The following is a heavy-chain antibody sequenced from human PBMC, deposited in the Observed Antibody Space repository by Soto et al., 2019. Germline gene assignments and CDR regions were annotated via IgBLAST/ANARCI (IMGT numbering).Heavy chain of an antibody. CDR1: GYSFTSYW. CDR2: IYPGDSDT. Sequence: LGESLKISCKGSGYSFTSYWIGWVRQMPGKGLEWMGIIYPGDSDTRYSPSFQGQVTISADKSISTAYLQWSSLKASDTAMYYCARRGYYDSSGYYTSYYYGMDVWGQGTTVTVSS. V-gene: IGHV5-51*01. D-gene: IGHD3-22*01. J-gene: IGHJ6*02. CDR3: ARRGYYDSSGYYTSYYYGMDV.